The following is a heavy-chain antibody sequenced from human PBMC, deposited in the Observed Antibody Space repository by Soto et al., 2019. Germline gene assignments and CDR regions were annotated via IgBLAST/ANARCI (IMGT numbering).Heavy chain of an antibody. V-gene: IGHV3-11*01. CDR3: ARYLIADSRTDFDY. CDR2: ISGNGRII. D-gene: IGHD2-21*02. CDR1: GFIFSDYY. J-gene: IGHJ4*02. Sequence: PGGSLRLSCATSGFIFSDYYMHWIRQAPGKGLEWISYISGNGRIIQYADSAKGRFTISRDNAQNSLYLQMNSLRAEDTALYFCARYLIADSRTDFDYPCQAPLVTVSS.